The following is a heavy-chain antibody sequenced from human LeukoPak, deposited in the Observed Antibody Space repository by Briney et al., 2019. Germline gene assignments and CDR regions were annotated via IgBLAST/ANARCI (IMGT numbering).Heavy chain of an antibody. CDR3: AADRGYCSGGSCYQGSYFDY. J-gene: IGHJ4*02. CDR1: GGSISSGGYY. D-gene: IGHD2-15*01. Sequence: SQTLSLTCTVSGGSISSGGYYWSWIRQHPGKGLEWIGYIYYSGSTYYNPSLKSRVTISVDTSKNQFSLKLSSVTAADTAVYYCAADRGYCSGGSCYQGSYFDYWGQGTLVTVSS. V-gene: IGHV4-31*03. CDR2: IYYSGST.